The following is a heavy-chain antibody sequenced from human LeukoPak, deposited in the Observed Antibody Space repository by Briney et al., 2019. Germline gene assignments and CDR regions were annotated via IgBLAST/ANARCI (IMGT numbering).Heavy chain of an antibody. D-gene: IGHD4-11*01. J-gene: IGHJ5*02. CDR2: ISSSSSYI. Sequence: GGSLRLSCAASGFTFSIYSMNWARHAPGRGLEWVSSISSSSSYIYYAVSVKGRFTISRDNAKNSLYLQMNSRRAEDTAVNYCAKDLHDYGNYVGWFDACSQGTLVTVPS. CDR3: AKDLHDYGNYVGWFDA. CDR1: GFTFSIYS. V-gene: IGHV3-21*01.